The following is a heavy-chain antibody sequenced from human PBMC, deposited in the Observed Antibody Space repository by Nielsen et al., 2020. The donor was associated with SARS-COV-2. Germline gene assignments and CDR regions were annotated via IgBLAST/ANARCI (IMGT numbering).Heavy chain of an antibody. J-gene: IGHJ5*02. Sequence: SATLSLTCTVSGGSISSGGYYWSWIRQQPGKGLEWIGYIYYSGSTYYNPSLKSRVTISVDTSKNQFSLKLSSVTAADTAVYYCARLPRDTIFGVVIIGWFDPWGQGTLVTVSS. V-gene: IGHV4-31*03. CDR2: IYYSGST. CDR1: GGSISSGGYY. D-gene: IGHD3-3*01. CDR3: ARLPRDTIFGVVIIGWFDP.